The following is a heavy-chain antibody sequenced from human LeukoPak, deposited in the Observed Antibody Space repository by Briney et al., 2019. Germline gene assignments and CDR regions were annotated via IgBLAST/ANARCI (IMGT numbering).Heavy chain of an antibody. J-gene: IGHJ5*02. Sequence: GGSLRLSCAASGFTFSSYAMSWVRQAPGKGLEWVSAISGSGGSTYYADSVKGRFTISRDNSKDTLYLQMNSLRAEDTAVYYCAKDSRRVSNYDWFDPWGQGTLVTVSS. CDR1: GFTFSSYA. CDR2: ISGSGGST. V-gene: IGHV3-23*01. CDR3: AKDSRRVSNYDWFDP. D-gene: IGHD4-11*01.